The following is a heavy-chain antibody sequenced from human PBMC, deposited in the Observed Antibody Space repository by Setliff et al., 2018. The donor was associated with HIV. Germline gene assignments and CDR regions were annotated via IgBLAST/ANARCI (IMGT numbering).Heavy chain of an antibody. CDR1: GGTFSNYA. D-gene: IGHD5-12*01. CDR2: IIPIFGST. V-gene: IGHV1-69*13. Sequence: SVKVSCKASGGTFSNYAISWVRQAPGQGLEWMGGIIPIFGSTKYAQKFQGRVTITADESTSTADMELSSLRSEDTAVYYCARCRDGYKTFDYWGQGALVTVSS. J-gene: IGHJ4*02. CDR3: ARCRDGYKTFDY.